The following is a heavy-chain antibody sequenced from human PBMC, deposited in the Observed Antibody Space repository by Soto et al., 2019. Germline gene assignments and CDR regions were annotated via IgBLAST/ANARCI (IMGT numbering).Heavy chain of an antibody. CDR1: GGSISSSSYY. CDR3: ARGRYCSGGSCYSGSHNWFDP. Sequence: PSETLSLTCTVSGGSISSSSYYWGWIRQPPGKGLEWIGSIYYSGSTYYNPSLKSRVTISVDTSKNQFSLKLSSVTAADTAVYYCARGRYCSGGSCYSGSHNWFDPWGQGTLVTVSS. V-gene: IGHV4-39*01. D-gene: IGHD2-15*01. CDR2: IYYSGST. J-gene: IGHJ5*02.